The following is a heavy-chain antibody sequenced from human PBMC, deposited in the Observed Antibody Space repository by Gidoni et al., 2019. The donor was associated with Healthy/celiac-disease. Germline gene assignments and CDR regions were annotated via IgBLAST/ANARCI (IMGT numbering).Heavy chain of an antibody. CDR1: GFTFSSYA. CDR3: ARANIAVAGPYYYYYGMDV. J-gene: IGHJ6*02. V-gene: IGHV3-30*01. CDR2: ISYDGSNK. Sequence: QVQLVESGGVVVQPGRSLRLSCAASGFTFSSYAMHWVRQAPGKGIEWVAVISYDGSNKYYADSVKGRFTISRYNSKNTLYLQMNSLRAEDTAVYYCARANIAVAGPYYYYYGMDVWGQGTTVTVSS. D-gene: IGHD6-19*01.